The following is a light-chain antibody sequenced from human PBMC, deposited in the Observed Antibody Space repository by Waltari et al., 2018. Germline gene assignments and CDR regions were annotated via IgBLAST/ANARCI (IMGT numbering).Light chain of an antibody. V-gene: IGKV3-15*01. Sequence: ETVMTQSPATLSVSPGGRATLSCRASQSLGTNLAWYQQKPGQAPRLLIYGASSRATGVPARFSGSGSGTDFTLTISSLQSEDFATYYCQQHDHLPFTFGPGTKVDIK. CDR3: QQHDHLPFT. J-gene: IGKJ3*01. CDR2: GAS. CDR1: QSLGTN.